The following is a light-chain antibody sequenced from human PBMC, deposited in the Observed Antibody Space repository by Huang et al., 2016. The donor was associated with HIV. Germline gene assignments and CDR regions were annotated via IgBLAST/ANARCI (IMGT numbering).Light chain of an antibody. Sequence: EIVLTQSPVTLSLSPGDTATLSCRASQSVISSYLAWYQQKPGQTPRLLIYGACSRAACIPERFRGSGSGTEYTLTINNLEPEDFAVYFCQHYGRSPPFTFGPGTKVHIK. CDR3: QHYGRSPPFT. V-gene: IGKV3-20*01. J-gene: IGKJ3*01. CDR2: GAC. CDR1: QSVISSY.